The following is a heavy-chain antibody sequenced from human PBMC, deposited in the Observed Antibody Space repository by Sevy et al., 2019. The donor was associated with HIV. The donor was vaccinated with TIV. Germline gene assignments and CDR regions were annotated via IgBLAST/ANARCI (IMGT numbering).Heavy chain of an antibody. D-gene: IGHD2-21*01. CDR1: GGSISRNSYD. V-gene: IGHV4-39*01. Sequence: WETLSLTCSVSGGSISRNSYDWGWIRQPPGKGLEWIGSIFYSGNTYYATSLRSRVTISVDTSKNQFSLNLSLVTDADTAVYYCARHGGLVDRRFDFWGQGTLVTVSS. CDR3: ARHGGLVDRRFDF. J-gene: IGHJ4*02. CDR2: IFYSGNT.